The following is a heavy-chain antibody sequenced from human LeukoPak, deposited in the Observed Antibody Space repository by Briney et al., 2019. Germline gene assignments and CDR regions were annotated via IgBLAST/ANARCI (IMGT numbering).Heavy chain of an antibody. V-gene: IGHV1-69*05. CDR2: IIPIFGTA. CDR3: ARLGRDGYNPYDY. J-gene: IGHJ4*02. CDR1: GGTFSSYA. Sequence: EASVKVSCKASGGTFSSYAISWVRQAPGQGLEWMGGIIPIFGTANYAQKFQGRVTITTDESTSTAYMELSSLRSEDTAVYYCARLGRDGYNPYDYWGQGTLVTVSS. D-gene: IGHD5-24*01.